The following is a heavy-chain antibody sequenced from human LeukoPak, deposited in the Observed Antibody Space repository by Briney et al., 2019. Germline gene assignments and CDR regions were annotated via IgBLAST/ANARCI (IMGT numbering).Heavy chain of an antibody. CDR2: ISSTGGTI. CDR1: GFTFSGYA. D-gene: IGHD4-17*01. Sequence: PGGSLRLSCAASGFTFSGYAMNWVRQAPGKGLEWLSHISSTGGTIYYADSVKGRLTVSRDNAKNSLYLQMNSLRAEDTAVYYCAKSDSYGDSLIEIWGQGALVTVSS. V-gene: IGHV3-48*03. CDR3: AKSDSYGDSLIEI. J-gene: IGHJ4*02.